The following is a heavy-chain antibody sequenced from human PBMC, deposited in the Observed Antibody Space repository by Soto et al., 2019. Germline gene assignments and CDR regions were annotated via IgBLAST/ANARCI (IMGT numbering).Heavy chain of an antibody. CDR3: ASAALLSRYYYYYMDV. CDR1: GGSFSGYY. V-gene: IGHV4-34*01. Sequence: SETLSLTCAVYGGSFSGYYWSWIRQPPGKGLEWIGEINHSGSTNYNPSLKSRVTISVDTSKNQFSLKLSSVTATDTAVYYCASAALLSRYYYYYMDVWGKGTTVTVSS. J-gene: IGHJ6*03. CDR2: INHSGST. D-gene: IGHD2-2*01.